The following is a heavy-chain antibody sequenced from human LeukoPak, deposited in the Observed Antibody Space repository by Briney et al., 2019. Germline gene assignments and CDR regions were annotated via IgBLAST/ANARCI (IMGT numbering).Heavy chain of an antibody. J-gene: IGHJ4*02. CDR1: GYTFTGYY. CDR2: INPNSGGT. D-gene: IGHD2-21*02. V-gene: IGHV1-2*02. Sequence: ASVKVSCKASGYTFTGYYMHWVRQAPGQGLEWMGWINPNSGGTNYAQKFQGRVTMTRDTSISTAYMELSRLRSDDTAVYYCARFVIPLPYCGGDCYSFDYWGQGTLVTVSS. CDR3: ARFVIPLPYCGGDCYSFDY.